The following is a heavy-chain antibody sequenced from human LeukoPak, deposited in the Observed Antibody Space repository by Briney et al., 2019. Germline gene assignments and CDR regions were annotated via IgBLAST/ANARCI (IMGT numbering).Heavy chain of an antibody. Sequence: SVKVSCKASGGTFSSYAISWVRQAPGQGLEWMGRIIPILGIANYAQKFQGRVTITADKSTSTAYMELSSLRSEDTAVYYCARERGGKNYVWGSYRSDPQFDYWGQGTLVTVSS. CDR1: GGTFSSYA. J-gene: IGHJ4*02. CDR3: ARERGGKNYVWGSYRSDPQFDY. D-gene: IGHD3-16*02. CDR2: IIPILGIA. V-gene: IGHV1-69*04.